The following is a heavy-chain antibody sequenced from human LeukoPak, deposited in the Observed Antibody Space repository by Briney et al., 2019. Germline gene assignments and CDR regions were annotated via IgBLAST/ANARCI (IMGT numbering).Heavy chain of an antibody. V-gene: IGHV1-69*13. CDR1: GGTFSSYA. Sequence: GASVKVSCKASGGTFSSYAISWGRQAPGQGLEWKGGIIPIFGTANYAQKFQGRVTITADESTSTAYMELSSLRSEDTAVYYCASASSSYDWFDPWGQGTLVTVSS. CDR2: IIPIFGTA. CDR3: ASASSSYDWFDP. J-gene: IGHJ5*02. D-gene: IGHD6-13*01.